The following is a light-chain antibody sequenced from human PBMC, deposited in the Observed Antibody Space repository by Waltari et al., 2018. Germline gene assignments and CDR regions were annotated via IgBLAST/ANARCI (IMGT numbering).Light chain of an antibody. CDR3: QKYYSIFRT. CDR1: QSVLYSSNNKNY. V-gene: IGKV4-1*01. J-gene: IGKJ1*01. Sequence: DIVMTQSPASLAVSLGERATINCKSSQSVLYSSNNKNYLAWYQQKPGQPPKLLIYWASTRESGVPDRFSGSGAGTDFTLTSSSLHAEDVAVYYCQKYYSIFRTFGQGTKVEIK. CDR2: WAS.